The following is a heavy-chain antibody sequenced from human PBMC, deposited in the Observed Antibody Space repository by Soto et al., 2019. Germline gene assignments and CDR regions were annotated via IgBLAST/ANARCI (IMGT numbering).Heavy chain of an antibody. CDR3: ARDDRGAAAGTSGY. Sequence: GGSLRLSCAASGFTFSSYGMHWVRQAPGKGLEWVAVIWYDGSNKYYADSVKGRFTISRDNSKNTLYLQMNSLRAEDTAVYYCARDDRGAAAGTSGYWGQGTLVTVSS. V-gene: IGHV3-33*01. J-gene: IGHJ4*02. CDR2: IWYDGSNK. D-gene: IGHD6-13*01. CDR1: GFTFSSYG.